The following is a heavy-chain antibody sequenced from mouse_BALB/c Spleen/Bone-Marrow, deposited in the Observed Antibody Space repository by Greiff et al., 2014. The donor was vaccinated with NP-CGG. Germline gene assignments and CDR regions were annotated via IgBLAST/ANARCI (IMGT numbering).Heavy chain of an antibody. CDR2: ILPGSGST. CDR3: ARAYYVNYDAMDY. J-gene: IGHJ4*01. D-gene: IGHD2-10*01. Sequence: QVQLQQSGAELMKPGASMKISCKATGYTFSSYWIERVKQRPGHGLEWIGEILPGSGSTNYNERFKGKATFTADTSSNTAYMQLSCLTSEDSAVYYCARAYYVNYDAMDYLGQGTSVTVSS. CDR1: GYTFSSYW. V-gene: IGHV1-9*01.